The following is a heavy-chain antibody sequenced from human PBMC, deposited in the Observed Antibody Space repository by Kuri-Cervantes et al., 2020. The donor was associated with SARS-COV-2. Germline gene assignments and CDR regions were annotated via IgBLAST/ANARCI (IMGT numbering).Heavy chain of an antibody. CDR3: ARDADSSSWYAY. V-gene: IGHV3-7*01. Sequence: GEFLKISCAASGFTFSSYWMSWVRQAPGKGLEWVANIKQDGSERFYVDSVKGRFTISRDNAKNSLYLQMDSLRVEDTAVYYCARDADSSSWYAYWGQGALVTVSS. D-gene: IGHD3-22*01. J-gene: IGHJ4*02. CDR2: IKQDGSER. CDR1: GFTFSSYW.